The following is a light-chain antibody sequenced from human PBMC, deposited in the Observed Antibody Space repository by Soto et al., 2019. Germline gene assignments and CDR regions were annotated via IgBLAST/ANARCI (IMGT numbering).Light chain of an antibody. J-gene: IGKJ1*01. CDR3: QQYYDYPRT. CDR1: HAINNY. V-gene: IGKV1-8*01. CDR2: AAS. Sequence: AIRMTQSPSSLAASTGARVTIPCRASHAINNYLVWFQQKPGKAPKVLIYAASTLQTGVPSRFSGSGSGTDFILTINWLQSEDFATYYCQQYYDYPRTFGQGTKVDI.